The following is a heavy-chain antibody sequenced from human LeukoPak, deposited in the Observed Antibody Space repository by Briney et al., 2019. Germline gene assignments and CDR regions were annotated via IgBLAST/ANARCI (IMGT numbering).Heavy chain of an antibody. V-gene: IGHV6-1*01. CDR3: AGDPRTPAFDY. CDR1: GDSVSSNSAA. D-gene: IGHD1-14*01. Sequence: TLSLTCAISGDSVSSNSAAWSWIRQSPSRGLEWLGRTYYRSKWFNDYAVSVKSRITINPDTSKNQFSLHLNSVTPEDTAVYYCAGDPRTPAFDYWGQGTLVTVSS. J-gene: IGHJ4*02. CDR2: TYYRSKWFN.